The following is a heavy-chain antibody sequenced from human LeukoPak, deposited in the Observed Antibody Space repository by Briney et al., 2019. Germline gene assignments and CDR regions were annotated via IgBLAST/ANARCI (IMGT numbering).Heavy chain of an antibody. CDR3: AKGSDFWSGYCDY. CDR2: IKQDGSEK. D-gene: IGHD3-3*01. CDR1: GFTFSSYW. J-gene: IGHJ4*02. V-gene: IGHV3-7*01. Sequence: GGSLRLSCAASGFTFSSYWMSWVRQAPGKGLEWVANIKQDGSEKYYVDSVKGRFTISRDNAKNSLYLQMNSLRAEDTAVYYCAKGSDFWSGYCDYWGQGTLVTVSS.